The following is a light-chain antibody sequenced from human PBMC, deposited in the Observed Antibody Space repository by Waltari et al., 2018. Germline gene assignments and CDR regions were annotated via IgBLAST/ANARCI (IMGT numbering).Light chain of an antibody. V-gene: IGKV3-20*01. CDR1: QSVSRTF. J-gene: IGKJ1*01. Sequence: EIVSPQSPRTLSLSPGERATLSCRASQSVSRTFAWYQQKPGQAPKLLIYGASIRATGIPDSFTGSGSGTDFSLTISSLEPEDFAIYFCQHYVRLPATFGQGTKVEIK. CDR3: QHYVRLPAT. CDR2: GAS.